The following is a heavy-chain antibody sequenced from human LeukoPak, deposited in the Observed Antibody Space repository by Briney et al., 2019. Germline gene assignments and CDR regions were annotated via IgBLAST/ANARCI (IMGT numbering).Heavy chain of an antibody. D-gene: IGHD1-1*01. J-gene: IGHJ5*02. CDR2: MNPSDGST. CDR3: ARDSLQTRYSWNDEGRKNWFDP. Sequence: ASVRISCKASGFTFSGYYMQWVRQAPGHGLEWMGIMNPSDGSTKYAQKLQGRVTMSGDTSTSTVYMELSSLTSEDTAVYYCARDSLQTRYSWNDEGRKNWFDPWGQGTPVIVSS. CDR1: GFTFSGYY. V-gene: IGHV1-46*01.